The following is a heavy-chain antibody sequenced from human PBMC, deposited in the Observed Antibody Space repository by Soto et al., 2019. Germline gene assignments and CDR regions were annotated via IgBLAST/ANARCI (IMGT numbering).Heavy chain of an antibody. D-gene: IGHD3-3*01. CDR3: TRGSPIFGLDLNWLDP. V-gene: IGHV3-74*01. Sequence: PGGSLRLSCAASGFTFSNYWMHWVRQAPGKGLLWVSRINGDGSDSSHADSVKGRFTISRDNAKNTLYLQMNSLRAEDTAVYYCTRGSPIFGLDLNWLDPWGQGTLVTVSS. CDR2: INGDGSDS. J-gene: IGHJ5*02. CDR1: GFTFSNYW.